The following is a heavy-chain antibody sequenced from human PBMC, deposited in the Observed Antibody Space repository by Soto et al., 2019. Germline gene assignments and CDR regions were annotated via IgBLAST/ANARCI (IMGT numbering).Heavy chain of an antibody. J-gene: IGHJ3*02. Sequence: QVQLVQSGAEVKKPGSSVKVSCKASGGTFSSYAISWVRQAPGQGLEWMGGIIPIFGTANYAQKFQGRVTITADESTSTADMELSSLRSEDTDVYYCARRILYPILRGAFDIWGQGTMVTVSS. V-gene: IGHV1-69*12. CDR2: IIPIFGTA. CDR3: ARRILYPILRGAFDI. D-gene: IGHD3-16*01. CDR1: GGTFSSYA.